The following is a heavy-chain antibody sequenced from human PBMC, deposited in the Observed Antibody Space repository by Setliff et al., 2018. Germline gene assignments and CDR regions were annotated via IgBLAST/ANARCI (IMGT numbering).Heavy chain of an antibody. CDR2: SNHGGST. D-gene: IGHD5-18*01. Sequence: SETLSLTCTVSGGSINSMSYYWGWIRQTPGKGLEWIGESNHGGSTSYHPSLKSRLTMSVDTSKNQFSLNLSSVTAADTAVYYCVRDRTAYSYGLDVWAQGTTVTVSS. CDR1: GGSINSMSYY. CDR3: VRDRTAYSYGLDV. J-gene: IGHJ6*02. V-gene: IGHV4-39*07.